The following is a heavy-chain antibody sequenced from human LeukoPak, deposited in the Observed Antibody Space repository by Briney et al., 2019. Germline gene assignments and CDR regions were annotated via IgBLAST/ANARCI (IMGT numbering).Heavy chain of an antibody. CDR2: IYYSGST. CDR3: ARDLRGSSGVFDY. V-gene: IGHV4-59*01. D-gene: IGHD6-19*01. CDR1: GGSISSYY. J-gene: IGHJ4*02. Sequence: SETLSLTCTVSGGSISSYYWSWIRQPPGKGLEWIGYIYYSGSTSYNPSLKSRVTISVDMSKNQFSLKLSSVTAADTAVYYCARDLRGSSGVFDYWGQGTLVTVSS.